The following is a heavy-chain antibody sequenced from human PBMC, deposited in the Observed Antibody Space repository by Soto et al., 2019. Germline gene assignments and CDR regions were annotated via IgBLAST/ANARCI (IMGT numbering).Heavy chain of an antibody. J-gene: IGHJ6*02. CDR1: GFTFSSYG. D-gene: IGHD2-2*02. CDR2: IWYDGSNK. Sequence: LRLSCAASGFTFSSYGMHWVRQAPGKGLEWVAVIWYDGSNKYYADSVKGRFTISRDNSKNTLYLQMSSLRAEDTAVYYCATGGYCSSTSCYTQPPEMAMDVWGQGTTVTVSS. V-gene: IGHV3-33*01. CDR3: ATGGYCSSTSCYTQPPEMAMDV.